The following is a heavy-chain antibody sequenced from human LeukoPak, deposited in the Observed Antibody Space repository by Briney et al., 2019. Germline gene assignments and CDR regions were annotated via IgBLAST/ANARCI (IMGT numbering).Heavy chain of an antibody. V-gene: IGHV3-23*01. D-gene: IGHD6-19*01. CDR2: ITSPGEGT. CDR3: AKRIYGWYQIDY. CDR1: GFSFRDYA. J-gene: IGHJ4*02. Sequence: GGSLRLSCAVSGFSFRDYAMSWVRQAPGKGLEWVSAITSPGEGTFYADSVKGRFTISRDNSKDILFLQMNSLRAEGTAVYYCAKRIYGWYQIDYWGQGTLVTVSS.